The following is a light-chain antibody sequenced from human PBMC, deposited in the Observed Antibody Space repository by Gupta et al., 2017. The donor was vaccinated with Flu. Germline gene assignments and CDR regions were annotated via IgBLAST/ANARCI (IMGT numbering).Light chain of an antibody. Sequence: SYELTHPPSVSVSPGQTARITCAGDALPKQYAYWYQQKPGQAPVLVIYKDSERPSGIPERFYGSSSGTTVTLTISGVQAEDEAAYYCQSADRSGTSWVFGGGTKLTVL. V-gene: IGLV3-25*03. CDR3: QSADRSGTSWV. J-gene: IGLJ3*02. CDR1: ALPKQY. CDR2: KDS.